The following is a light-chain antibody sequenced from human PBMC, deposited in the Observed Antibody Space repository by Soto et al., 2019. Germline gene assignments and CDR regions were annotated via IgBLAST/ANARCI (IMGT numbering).Light chain of an antibody. CDR2: GAS. J-gene: IGKJ4*01. V-gene: IGKV3-20*01. CDR1: QGVSSSY. CDR3: QHYRTS. Sequence: EIVLTQSPGTLSLSPGESATLSCRASQGVSSSYLAWYQQKPGQPPRLLLYGASSRATGIPDRFSGIGSGTDFTLTITRLEPEVFAVYYCQHYRTSFGGGTKVEIK.